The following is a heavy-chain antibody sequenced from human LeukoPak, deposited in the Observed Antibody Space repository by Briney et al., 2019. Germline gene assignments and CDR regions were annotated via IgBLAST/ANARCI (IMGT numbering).Heavy chain of an antibody. CDR1: GGSISSSRFY. CDR2: IYYSGST. V-gene: IGHV4-39*01. D-gene: IGHD1-26*01. CDR3: ASQRDGAIDY. Sequence: SETLSLTCTVSGGSISSSRFYWGWIRQPPGKGLEWIGNIYYSGSTYYNPSLKSRVTISVDTSKNQLSLKLSSVTAADTAVYYCASQRDGAIDYWGQGTLVTVSS. J-gene: IGHJ4*02.